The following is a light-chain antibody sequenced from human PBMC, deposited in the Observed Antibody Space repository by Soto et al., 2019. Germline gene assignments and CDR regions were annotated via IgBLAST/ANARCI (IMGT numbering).Light chain of an antibody. Sequence: DIQMTQSPSTLSASVGDRVTITCRASQSISTYLAWFQLKPGKAPGLLIYRASSLESGVPSRFSGSGSGTEFTVTISNLQPDDFATYYCQQYDSHPYTFGQGTKLEIK. CDR3: QQYDSHPYT. CDR1: QSISTY. V-gene: IGKV1-5*03. J-gene: IGKJ2*01. CDR2: RAS.